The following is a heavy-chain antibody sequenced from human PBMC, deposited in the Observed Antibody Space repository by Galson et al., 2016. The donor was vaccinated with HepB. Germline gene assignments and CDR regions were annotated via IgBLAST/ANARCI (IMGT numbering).Heavy chain of an antibody. CDR3: AKAAVGTRAFDI. CDR2: IDDSGDHI. J-gene: IGHJ3*02. D-gene: IGHD6-13*01. Sequence: SLRLSCAVSGLMYTHYAMNWVRQAPGKGLEWVSIIDDSGDHIYYAESVKGRFTISRDNAKNSLYLQMNSLRAEDTALYYCAKAAVGTRAFDIWGQGTRVTVSS. CDR1: GLMYTHYA. V-gene: IGHV3-9*01.